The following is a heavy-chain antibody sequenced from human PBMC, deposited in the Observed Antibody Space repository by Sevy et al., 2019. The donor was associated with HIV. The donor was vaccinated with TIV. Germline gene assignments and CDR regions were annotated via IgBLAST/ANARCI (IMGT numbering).Heavy chain of an antibody. Sequence: GGSLRLSCAASGFTFSNAWMSWVRQAPGKGLEWVGYIKSKTDGGTTDYAAPVKGRFTISRDDSKNTLYLQMNSLKTEDTAVYYCTTGLILTGYYTWLNYFDYWGQGTLVTVSS. D-gene: IGHD3-9*01. V-gene: IGHV3-15*01. CDR3: TTGLILTGYYTWLNYFDY. CDR2: IKSKTDGGTT. J-gene: IGHJ4*02. CDR1: GFTFSNAW.